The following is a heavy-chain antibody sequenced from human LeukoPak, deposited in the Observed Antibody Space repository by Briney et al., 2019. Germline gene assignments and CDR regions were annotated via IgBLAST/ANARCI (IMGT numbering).Heavy chain of an antibody. CDR2: ISPSGDNT. Sequence: GGSLRPSCTASGFTFSTYAMTWVRQAPGKGLEWVSTISPSGDNTYYADSVKGQFTISRDNSKNTLFLQMNSLRAEDTAVYYCARVRNYGSGSFYTFDYWGQGTLVTVSS. CDR3: ARVRNYGSGSFYTFDY. J-gene: IGHJ4*02. D-gene: IGHD3-10*01. CDR1: GFTFSTYA. V-gene: IGHV3-23*01.